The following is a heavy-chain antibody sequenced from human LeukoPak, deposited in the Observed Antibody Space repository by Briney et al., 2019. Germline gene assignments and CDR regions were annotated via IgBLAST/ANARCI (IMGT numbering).Heavy chain of an antibody. V-gene: IGHV1-2*02. J-gene: IGHJ3*02. Sequence: ASVKVSCKASGYTFTGYYMHWVRQAPGQGLEWMGWINPNSGGTNYAQKFRGRVTMTRDTSISTAYMELSRLRSDDTAVYYCARDREGSGAFDIWGQGTMVTVSS. CDR3: ARDREGSGAFDI. D-gene: IGHD3-10*01. CDR2: INPNSGGT. CDR1: GYTFTGYY.